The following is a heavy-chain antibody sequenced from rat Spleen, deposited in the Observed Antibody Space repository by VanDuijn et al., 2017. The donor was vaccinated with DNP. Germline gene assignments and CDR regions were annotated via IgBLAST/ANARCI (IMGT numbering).Heavy chain of an antibody. CDR2: INKESTII. D-gene: IGHD1-2*01. CDR1: GFKFNDYW. CDR3: ARAGGQLLDY. V-gene: IGHV4-2*01. Sequence: EVKLVESGGGLVQPGRSLKLSCAASGFKFNDYWMGWVRQAPGKGLEWIGEINKESTIINYTPSLKDKFTISRDNVQNTLYLQMSKLGSEDTAIYYCARAGGQLLDYWGQGVMVTVSS. J-gene: IGHJ2*01.